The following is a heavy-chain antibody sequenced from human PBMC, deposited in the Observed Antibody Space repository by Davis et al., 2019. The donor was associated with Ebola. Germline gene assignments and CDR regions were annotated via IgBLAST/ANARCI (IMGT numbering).Heavy chain of an antibody. CDR2: IYSGGST. CDR3: ARAACSSTSCSNYGMDV. Sequence: PGGSLRLSCAASGFTVSSNYMSWVRQAPGKGLEWVSVIYSGGSTYYADSVKGRFTISRDNSKNTLYLQMNSLRAEDTAVYYCARAACSSTSCSNYGMDVWGQGTTVTVSS. J-gene: IGHJ6*02. CDR1: GFTVSSNY. V-gene: IGHV3-53*01. D-gene: IGHD2-2*01.